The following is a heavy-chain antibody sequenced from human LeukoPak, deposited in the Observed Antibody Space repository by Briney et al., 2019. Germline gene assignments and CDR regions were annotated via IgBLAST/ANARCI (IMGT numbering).Heavy chain of an antibody. D-gene: IGHD7-27*01. CDR1: GYRFTNYW. Sequence: GESLKISCKVSGYRFTNYWIGWVRQMPGKGLEWMGIIYPGDSDTQYSPSFQGQVTISADKSISTAYLGWSSLKASDTAMYYCVRTDRTGDPRDYWGQGTLVTVSS. J-gene: IGHJ4*02. CDR3: VRTDRTGDPRDY. CDR2: IYPGDSDT. V-gene: IGHV5-51*01.